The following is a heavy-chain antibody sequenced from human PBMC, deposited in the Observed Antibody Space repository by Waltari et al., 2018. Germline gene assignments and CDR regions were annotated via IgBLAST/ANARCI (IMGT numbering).Heavy chain of an antibody. D-gene: IGHD1-1*01. CDR3: AKDGVVATTGRIPYYFDS. CDR1: GFTVGGYA. J-gene: IGHJ4*02. CDR2: ISGPDSRT. Sequence: EVQLLEAGGGLVQPGGSLRLSCKASGFTVGGYALPWVRPAPGKGLEWVSVISGPDSRTYYADSLKCRFTISRDNSESTLFLQMDGLRAEDTAIYYCAKDGVVATTGRIPYYFDSWGQGSLVTVSS. V-gene: IGHV3-23*01.